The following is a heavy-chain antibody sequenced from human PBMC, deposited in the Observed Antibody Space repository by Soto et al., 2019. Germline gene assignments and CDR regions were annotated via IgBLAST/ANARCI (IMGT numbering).Heavy chain of an antibody. CDR3: AKGPRGGHDYYYYYIDV. V-gene: IGHV3-23*01. CDR1: GFTFSSYA. D-gene: IGHD3-10*01. Sequence: GGSLRLSCAASGFTFSSYAMSWVRQAPGKGLEWVSAISGSGGSTYYADSVKGRFTISRDNSKNTLYLQMNSLRAEDTAVYYCAKGPRGGHDYYYYYIDVWGKGTTVTVSS. J-gene: IGHJ6*03. CDR2: ISGSGGST.